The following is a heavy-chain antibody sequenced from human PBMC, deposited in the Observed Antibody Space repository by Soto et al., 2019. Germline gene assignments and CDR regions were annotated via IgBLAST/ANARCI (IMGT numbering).Heavy chain of an antibody. D-gene: IGHD5-12*01. J-gene: IGHJ4*02. Sequence: EGSLRLSCAASGFTVISNYMSWVRQAPGKGLEWVSVIYSGGSTYYADSVKGRFTISRDNSKNTLYLQMNSLRAEDTAVYYCARGFLVATMFFDYWGPGTLVTVSS. CDR1: GFTVISNY. CDR2: IYSGGST. V-gene: IGHV3-53*01. CDR3: ARGFLVATMFFDY.